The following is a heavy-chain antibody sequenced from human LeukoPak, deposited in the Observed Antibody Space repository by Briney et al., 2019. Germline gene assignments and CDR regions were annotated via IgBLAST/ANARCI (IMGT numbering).Heavy chain of an antibody. Sequence: PSETLSLTCTVSGVSISSGGYYWSWIRQHPGKGLEWIGYIYYSGGTFYNPSLKSRVTISVDTSKNQFSLKLISVTAADSAVYYCGRNVLMYYYGMDVWGQGTTVTVSS. CDR1: GVSISSGGYY. CDR3: GRNVLMYYYGMDV. CDR2: IYYSGGT. V-gene: IGHV4-31*03. J-gene: IGHJ6*02. D-gene: IGHD3-9*01.